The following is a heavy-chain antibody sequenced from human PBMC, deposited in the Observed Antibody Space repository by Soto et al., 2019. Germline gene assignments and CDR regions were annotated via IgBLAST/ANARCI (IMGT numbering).Heavy chain of an antibody. CDR2: INTYNGNR. D-gene: IGHD3-16*01. CDR3: AMVDVYVTPSPQDV. Sequence: QVQLVQSGAEVKNPGASVKVSCKASGYTFTRYGIGWARQAPGQGLEWMGWINTYNGNRNYAQNGQGRVTLTTDTSTSTAYMELRSLRSNDTAIYYCAMVDVYVTPSPQDVWGQGTTVIVSS. J-gene: IGHJ6*02. V-gene: IGHV1-18*01. CDR1: GYTFTRYG.